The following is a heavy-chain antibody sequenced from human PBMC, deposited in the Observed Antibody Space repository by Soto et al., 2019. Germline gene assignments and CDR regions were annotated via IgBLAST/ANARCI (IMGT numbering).Heavy chain of an antibody. J-gene: IGHJ3*02. CDR3: ARAPVQDDAFDI. CDR2: TYYRSKWYN. CDR1: GDSVSSNSAA. Sequence: SQTLSLTCAISGDSVSSNSAAWNWIRQSPSRGPEWLGRTYYRSKWYNDYAVSVKGRITINPDTSKNQFSLQLNSVTPEDTAVYYCARAPVQDDAFDIWGQGTMVTVSS. V-gene: IGHV6-1*01.